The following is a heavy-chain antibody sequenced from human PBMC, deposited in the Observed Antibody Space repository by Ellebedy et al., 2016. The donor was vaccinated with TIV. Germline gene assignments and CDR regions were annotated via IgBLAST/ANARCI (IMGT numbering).Heavy chain of an antibody. Sequence: SETLSLTRTVSGGSISSSPYYWGWIRQPPEKGLEWIASIYYSGSTYYNPSLKSRVTISVDTSKNQFSLKLTSVTAADTAIYYCARRPDDLSGSVNWYDPWGQGTLVTVSS. CDR1: GGSISSSPYY. V-gene: IGHV4-39*01. J-gene: IGHJ5*02. CDR2: IYYSGST. D-gene: IGHD6-25*01. CDR3: ARRPDDLSGSVNWYDP.